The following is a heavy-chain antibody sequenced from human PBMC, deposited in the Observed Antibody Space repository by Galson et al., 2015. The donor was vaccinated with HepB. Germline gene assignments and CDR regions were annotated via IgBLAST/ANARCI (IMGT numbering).Heavy chain of an antibody. CDR1: GYTFTSYG. J-gene: IGHJ6*02. V-gene: IGHV1-18*04. D-gene: IGHD3-22*01. Sequence: SVKVSCKASGYTFTSYGISWVRQAPGQGLEWMGWISAYNGYTNYAQKLQGRVTMTTDTSTSTAYMELRSLRSDDTAVYYCARGSVNSGYYVNEDSYYYYGMDVWGQGTTVTVSS. CDR3: ARGSVNSGYYVNEDSYYYYGMDV. CDR2: ISAYNGYT.